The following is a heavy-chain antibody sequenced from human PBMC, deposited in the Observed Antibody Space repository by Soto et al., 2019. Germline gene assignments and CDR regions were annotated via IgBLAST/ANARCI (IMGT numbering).Heavy chain of an antibody. D-gene: IGHD1-7*01. Sequence: EVQLVQSGAEVKKPGESLRISCKGSGYSFTSYWISWVRQMPGKGLEWMGRIDPSDSYTNYSPSFQGHVNISADKSISTAYLQWSSLKASDTAMYYCARLGITGTPDDGDYYYGMDVWGQGTTVTVSS. J-gene: IGHJ6*02. V-gene: IGHV5-10-1*03. CDR2: IDPSDSYT. CDR3: ARLGITGTPDDGDYYYGMDV. CDR1: GYSFTSYW.